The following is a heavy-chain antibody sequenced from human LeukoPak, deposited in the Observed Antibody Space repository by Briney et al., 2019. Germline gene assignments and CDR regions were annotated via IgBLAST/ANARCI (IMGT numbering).Heavy chain of an antibody. D-gene: IGHD3-22*01. CDR3: ASGVLSDYDSSGYYGFDY. CDR2: IYYSGST. J-gene: IGHJ4*02. Sequence: SETLSLTCTVSGGSISSYYWSWIRQPPGKGLEWIGSIYYSGSTNYNPSLKSRVTISVDTSKNQFSLKLSSVTAADTAVYYCASGVLSDYDSSGYYGFDYWGQGTLVTVSS. CDR1: GGSISSYY. V-gene: IGHV4-59*01.